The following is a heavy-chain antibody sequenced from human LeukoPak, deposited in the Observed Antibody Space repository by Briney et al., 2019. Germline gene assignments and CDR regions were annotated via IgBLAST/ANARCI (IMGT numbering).Heavy chain of an antibody. Sequence: SETLSLTCTVSGGSISSYYWGWIRQPPGKGLEWIGSIYHSGSTYYNPSLKSRVTISVDTSKNQFSLKLSSVTAADTAVYYCANLEVTSGGDYWGQGTLVTVSS. CDR3: ANLEVTSGGDY. V-gene: IGHV4-38-2*02. D-gene: IGHD4-23*01. CDR1: GGSISSYY. J-gene: IGHJ4*02. CDR2: IYHSGST.